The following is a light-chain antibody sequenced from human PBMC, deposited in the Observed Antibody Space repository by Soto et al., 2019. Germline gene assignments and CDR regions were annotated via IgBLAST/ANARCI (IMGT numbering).Light chain of an antibody. Sequence: EIVLTQSPATLSLSPGERATLSCRASQSISSYLAWYQQKPGQAPRLLIYDASNRATGIPARFSGGGSGTDFTLTIRSLEPEDFAVYCCQQRSNWSPTFGGGTKVEIK. CDR1: QSISSY. CDR3: QQRSNWSPT. J-gene: IGKJ4*01. V-gene: IGKV3-11*01. CDR2: DAS.